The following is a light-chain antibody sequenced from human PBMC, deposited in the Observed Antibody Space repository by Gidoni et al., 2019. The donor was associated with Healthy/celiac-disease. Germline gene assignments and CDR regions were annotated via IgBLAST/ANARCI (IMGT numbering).Light chain of an antibody. CDR2: AAS. CDR1: QSISSY. J-gene: IGKJ2*01. CDR3: QQSYSTPNT. Sequence: IQMTQSPSSLSASVGDRVTITCRASQSISSYLNWYQQKPGKAPKLLIYAASSLQSGVPSRFSGSGSGTDFTLTISSLQPEDFATYYCQQSYSTPNTFGQGTKLEIK. V-gene: IGKV1-39*01.